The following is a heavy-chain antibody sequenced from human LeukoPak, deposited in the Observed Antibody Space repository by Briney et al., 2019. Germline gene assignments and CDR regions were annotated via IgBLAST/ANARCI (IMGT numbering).Heavy chain of an antibody. Sequence: SETLSLTCTVSGGSISSGDYYWSWIRQPAGKGLEWIGRIYTSGSTNYNPSLKSRVTISVDTSKNQFSLKLSSVTAADTAVYYCARSGYSYDLHFDYWGQGTLVTVSS. J-gene: IGHJ4*02. D-gene: IGHD5-18*01. V-gene: IGHV4-61*02. CDR1: GGSISSGDYY. CDR2: IYTSGST. CDR3: ARSGYSYDLHFDY.